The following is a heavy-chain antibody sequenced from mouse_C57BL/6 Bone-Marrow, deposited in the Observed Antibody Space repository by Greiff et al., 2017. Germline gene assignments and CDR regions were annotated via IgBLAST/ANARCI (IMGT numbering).Heavy chain of an antibody. CDR2: IRNKANNHAT. D-gene: IGHD1-1*01. Sequence: EVMLVESGGGLVQPGGSMKLSCAASGFTFSDAWMDWVRQSPEKGLEWVAEIRNKANNHATYYAESVKGRFTISRDDSKSSVYLQMNSLRAEDTGIYYCTVYYCSIPYAMDYWGQGTSVTVSS. CDR1: GFTFSDAW. CDR3: TVYYCSIPYAMDY. V-gene: IGHV6-6*01. J-gene: IGHJ4*01.